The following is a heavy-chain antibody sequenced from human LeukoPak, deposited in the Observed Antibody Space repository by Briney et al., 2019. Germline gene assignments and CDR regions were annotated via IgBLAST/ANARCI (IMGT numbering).Heavy chain of an antibody. V-gene: IGHV5-51*01. CDR3: ARRQAAAVNWFDS. D-gene: IGHD6-25*01. CDR1: GYNFTSYS. J-gene: IGHJ5*01. Sequence: GESLKISCKGSGYNFTSYSIGWVRQMPGKGLEWMGIIYPSDSDTKYSRSFQGQVIISADKSTTTAYLQWSSLKASDTAMYYCARRQAAAVNWFDSWGQGTLVTVSS. CDR2: IYPSDSDT.